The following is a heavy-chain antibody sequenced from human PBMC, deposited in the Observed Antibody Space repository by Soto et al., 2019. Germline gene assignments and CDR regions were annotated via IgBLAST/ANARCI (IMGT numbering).Heavy chain of an antibody. CDR3: AAGHSKALYGMDV. CDR2: IVVGSGNT. D-gene: IGHD2-15*01. Sequence: AASGKVSCKASGFTFTSSAVQWVRQARGQRLEWIGWIVVGSGNTNYAQKFQERVTITRDMSTSTAYMELSSLRSEDTAVYYCAAGHSKALYGMDVWGQGTTVTVSS. J-gene: IGHJ6*02. CDR1: GFTFTSSA. V-gene: IGHV1-58*01.